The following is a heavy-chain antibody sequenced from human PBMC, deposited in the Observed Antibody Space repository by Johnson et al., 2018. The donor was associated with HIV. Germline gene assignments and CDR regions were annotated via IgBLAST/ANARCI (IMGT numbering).Heavy chain of an antibody. CDR1: GFTFGNYW. Sequence: VHLVESGGGLVQPGGSLRLSCAASGFTFGNYWMSWVRQAPGKGLEWVANINQDGSEKYDVDSVKGRFTISRDNAKNATYLQMNSLRAEDTAVYYCAKGDPVEGDVDDAFDIWGQGTMVTVSS. CDR2: INQDGSEK. J-gene: IGHJ3*02. V-gene: IGHV3-7*02. CDR3: AKGDPVEGDVDDAFDI. D-gene: IGHD2-21*01.